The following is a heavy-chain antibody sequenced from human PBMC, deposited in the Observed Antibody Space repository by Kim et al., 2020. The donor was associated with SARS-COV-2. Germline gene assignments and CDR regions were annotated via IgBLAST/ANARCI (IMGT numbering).Heavy chain of an antibody. V-gene: IGHV1-18*01. J-gene: IGHJ4*02. D-gene: IGHD6-19*01. CDR3: ARASVAGTGPGFDY. Sequence: AQKRQGRVTMTTDTSTGTAYMEVRSLRSDDTAVYYCARASVAGTGPGFDYWGQGTLVTVSS.